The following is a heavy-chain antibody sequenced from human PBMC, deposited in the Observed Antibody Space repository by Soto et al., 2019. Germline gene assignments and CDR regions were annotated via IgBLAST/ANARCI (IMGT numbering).Heavy chain of an antibody. J-gene: IGHJ6*02. V-gene: IGHV3-15*07. D-gene: IGHD4-17*01. CDR2: IKSKTDGGTT. CDR1: GFTFSNAW. Sequence: EVQLVESGGGLVKPGGSLRLSCAASGFTFSNAWMNWVRQAPGKGLEWVGRIKSKTDGGTTDYAAPVKGRFTISRDDSKNTLYLQMNSLKTEDTAVYYCTTEAAVTTLFYYYGMDVWGQGTTVTVSS. CDR3: TTEAAVTTLFYYYGMDV.